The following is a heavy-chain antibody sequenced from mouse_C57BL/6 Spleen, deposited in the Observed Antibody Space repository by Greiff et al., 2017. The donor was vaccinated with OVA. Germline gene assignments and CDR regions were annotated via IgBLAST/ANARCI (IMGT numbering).Heavy chain of an antibody. Sequence: QVQLQQSGAELARPGASVKLSCKASGYTFTSYGISWVKQRPGQGLEWIGEIYPSSGNTYYNEKFKGKATLTADKSSSTAYMELRSLTSEDSAVYVCARSATVKDYFDYWGQGTSLTVSS. V-gene: IGHV1-81*01. J-gene: IGHJ2*02. CDR2: IYPSSGNT. CDR1: GYTFTSYG. D-gene: IGHD1-1*01. CDR3: ARSATVKDYFDY.